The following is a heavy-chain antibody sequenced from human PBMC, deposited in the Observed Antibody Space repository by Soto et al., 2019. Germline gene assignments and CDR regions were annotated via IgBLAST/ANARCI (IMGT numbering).Heavy chain of an antibody. CDR2: IYYSGST. CDR3: ARGIAAAGTYAELAY. V-gene: IGHV4-39*07. Sequence: SETLSLTCTVSGGSISSSSYYWGWIRQPPGKGLEWSGSIYYSGSTYYNPSLKSRVTISVDTSKNQFSLKLSSVTAADTAVYYCARGIAAAGTYAELAYWGQGTLVTVSS. D-gene: IGHD6-13*01. J-gene: IGHJ4*02. CDR1: GGSISSSSYY.